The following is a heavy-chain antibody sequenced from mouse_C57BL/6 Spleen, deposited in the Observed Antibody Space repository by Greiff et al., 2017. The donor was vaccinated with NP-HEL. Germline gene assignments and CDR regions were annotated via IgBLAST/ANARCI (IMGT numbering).Heavy chain of an antibody. CDR1: GYTFTSYG. D-gene: IGHD2-3*01. CDR3: ARRTPDGYYPCFDY. J-gene: IGHJ2*01. Sequence: VQLQQSGAELARPGASVKLSCKASGYTFTSYGISWVKQRTGQGLEWIGEIYPRSGNTYYNEKFKGKATLTADKSSSTAYMELRSLTSEDSAVYFCARRTPDGYYPCFDYWGQGTTLTVSS. CDR2: IYPRSGNT. V-gene: IGHV1-81*01.